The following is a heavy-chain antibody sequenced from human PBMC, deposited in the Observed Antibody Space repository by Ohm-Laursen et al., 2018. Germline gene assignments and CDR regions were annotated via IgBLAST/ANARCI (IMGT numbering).Heavy chain of an antibody. CDR2: ISWNSGSI. Sequence: SLRLSCSAPGFTFDDYAMHWVRQAPGKGLEWVSGISWNSGSIGYADSVKGRFTISRDNAKNSLYLQMNSLRAEDTALYYCAKQSGGSRCMDVWGQGTTVTVSS. CDR3: AKQSGGSRCMDV. D-gene: IGHD3-16*01. V-gene: IGHV3-9*01. CDR1: GFTFDDYA. J-gene: IGHJ6*02.